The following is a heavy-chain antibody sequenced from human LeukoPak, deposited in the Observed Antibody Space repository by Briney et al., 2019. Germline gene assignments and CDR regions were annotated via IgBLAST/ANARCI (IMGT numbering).Heavy chain of an antibody. CDR3: ATSNDAKIAPFDH. Sequence: KASETLSLTCTVSGVSMSAFQWSWVRQSPEKGLEWIGCVNTKGETNYNPSLKSRVTTSVDTSKSQFSLRRTSVTAADTAVYYCATSNDAKIAPFDHWGQGALVTVSS. CDR2: VNTKGET. J-gene: IGHJ4*02. D-gene: IGHD2-8*01. CDR1: GVSMSAFQ. V-gene: IGHV4-4*09.